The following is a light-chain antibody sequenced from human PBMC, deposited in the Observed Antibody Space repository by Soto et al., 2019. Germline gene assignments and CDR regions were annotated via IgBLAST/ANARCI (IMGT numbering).Light chain of an antibody. J-gene: IGLJ1*01. V-gene: IGLV2-14*01. Sequence: QSALTQPASVSGSPGQSITISCTGTSSDVGGYNYVSWYQQHPGKAPKLMIYYVSNRPSGVSNRFSGSKSGNTASLTISGLPAEDEADYYCSSYTRSSTYVFGAGTQLTVL. CDR1: SSDVGGYNY. CDR3: SSYTRSSTYV. CDR2: YVS.